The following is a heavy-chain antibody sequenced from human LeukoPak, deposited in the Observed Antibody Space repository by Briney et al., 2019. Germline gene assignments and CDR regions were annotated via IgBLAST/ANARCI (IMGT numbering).Heavy chain of an antibody. CDR3: ARAVGPRGGNWFDP. CDR1: GYTFTSYF. CDR2: VNPSSGST. Sequence: ASVKVSCKASGYTFTSYFMHWVRQAPGRGLEWMGVVNPSSGSTTHSQKFQGRVTMTRDTSTSTVYMDLSSLRSEDTALYYCARAVGPRGGNWFDPWGQGTLVTVSS. V-gene: IGHV1-46*01. J-gene: IGHJ5*02. D-gene: IGHD1-26*01.